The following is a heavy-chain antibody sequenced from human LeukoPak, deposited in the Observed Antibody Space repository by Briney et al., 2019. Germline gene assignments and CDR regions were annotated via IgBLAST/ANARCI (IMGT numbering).Heavy chain of an antibody. CDR3: ARDPGGVVYFDY. CDR2: ISSSSRFI. J-gene: IGHJ4*02. CDR1: GFTFSGYT. D-gene: IGHD2-8*01. Sequence: GGSLRLSCAASGFTFSGYTMNWVRQAPGKGLEWVSSISSSSRFIYYADSMKGRVTISRDTAKNSLYLQMHSLRAEDTAVYYCARDPGGVVYFDYWGQGTLVTVSS. V-gene: IGHV3-21*01.